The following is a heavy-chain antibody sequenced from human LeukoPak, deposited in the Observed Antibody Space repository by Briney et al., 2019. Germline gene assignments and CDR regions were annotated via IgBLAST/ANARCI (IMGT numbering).Heavy chain of an antibody. J-gene: IGHJ4*02. Sequence: SETLSLTCTVSGGSISSSSYYWGWIRRPPGKGLEWIGSIYYSGSTYYNPSLKSRVTISVDTSKNQFSLKLSSVTAADTAVYYCASRGGAYWGQGTLVTVSS. CDR1: GGSISSSSYY. V-gene: IGHV4-39*01. CDR2: IYYSGST. CDR3: ASRGGAY. D-gene: IGHD3-10*01.